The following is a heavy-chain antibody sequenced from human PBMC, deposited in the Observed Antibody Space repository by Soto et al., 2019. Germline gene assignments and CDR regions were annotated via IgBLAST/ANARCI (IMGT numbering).Heavy chain of an antibody. CDR1: GYTFTSYG. D-gene: IGHD2-2*01. CDR3: ARGGEYQLLSLYYYYGMDV. Sequence: ASVKVSCKASGYTFTSYGISWVRQAPGQGLEWMGWISAYNGNTNYAQKLQGRVTMTTDTSTSTAYMELRSLRSDDTAVYYCARGGEYQLLSLYYYYGMDVWGQGTTVTVSS. CDR2: ISAYNGNT. J-gene: IGHJ6*02. V-gene: IGHV1-18*04.